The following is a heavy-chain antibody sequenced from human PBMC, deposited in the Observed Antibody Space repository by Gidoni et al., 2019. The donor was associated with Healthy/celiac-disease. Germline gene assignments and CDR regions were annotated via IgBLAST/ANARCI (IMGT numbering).Heavy chain of an antibody. CDR2: IKQDGSEK. V-gene: IGHV3-7*01. J-gene: IGHJ6*02. D-gene: IGHD1-26*01. CDR3: AKRGGSYSYYGMDV. CDR1: GFTFRSYW. Sequence: EGQLVESGGGLVLPGGSLRLSCAASGFTFRSYWMSWVRQAPGKGLEWVANIKQDGSEKYYVDSVKGRFTISRDNAKNSRYLQMNSLRAEDTAVYYCAKRGGSYSYYGMDVWGQGTTVTVSS.